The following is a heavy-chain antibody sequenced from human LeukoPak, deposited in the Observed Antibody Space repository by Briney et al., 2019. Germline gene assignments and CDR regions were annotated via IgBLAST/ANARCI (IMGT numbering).Heavy chain of an antibody. V-gene: IGHV4-61*01. CDR1: GGSVSSGSYY. CDR3: ARVVTYYYDSSGYYYAYYFDY. Sequence: SETLSLTYTVSGGSVSSGSYYWSWIRQPPGKGLEWIGYIYYSGSTNYNPSLKSRVTISVDTSKNQFSLKLSSVTAADTAVYYCARVVTYYYDSSGYYYAYYFDYWGQGTLVTVSS. CDR2: IYYSGST. D-gene: IGHD3-22*01. J-gene: IGHJ4*02.